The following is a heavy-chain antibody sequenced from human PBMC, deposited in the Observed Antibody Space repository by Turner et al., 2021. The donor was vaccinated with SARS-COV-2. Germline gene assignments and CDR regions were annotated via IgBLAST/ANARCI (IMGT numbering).Heavy chain of an antibody. CDR1: GGSISSSSYY. CDR2: IYYSEST. Sequence: QLQLRECGAREGRPLETLSLTCAVSGGSISSSSYYWGWIRQPPGKGLEWIGSIYYSESTYYNPSLKSRVTISVDTSKYQFTLKLSSVTAADTAVYYCATEMSTVTLYYDYGMDVWGQGTTVTVSS. J-gene: IGHJ6*02. CDR3: ATEMSTVTLYYDYGMDV. V-gene: IGHV4-39*01. D-gene: IGHD4-4*01.